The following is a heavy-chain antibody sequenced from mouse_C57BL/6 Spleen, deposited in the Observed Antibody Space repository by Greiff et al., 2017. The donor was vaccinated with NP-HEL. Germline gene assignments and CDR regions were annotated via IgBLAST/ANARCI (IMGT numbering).Heavy chain of an antibody. D-gene: IGHD3-2*02. CDR2: IYPRDGST. Sequence: VQLQQSDAELVKPGASVKISCKVSGYTFTDHTIHWMKQRPEQGLEWIGYIYPRDGSTKYNEKFKGKATLTADKSSSTAYMQLNSLTSEDSAVYFCARVVTAQAHYYAMDYWGQGTSVTVSS. J-gene: IGHJ4*01. CDR3: ARVVTAQAHYYAMDY. V-gene: IGHV1-78*01. CDR1: GYTFTDHT.